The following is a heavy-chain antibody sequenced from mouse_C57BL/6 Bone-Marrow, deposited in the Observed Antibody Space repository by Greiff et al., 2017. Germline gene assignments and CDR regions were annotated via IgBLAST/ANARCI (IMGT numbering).Heavy chain of an antibody. CDR3: ARDTTVVAHWYFDV. J-gene: IGHJ1*03. Sequence: VQLQQPGAELVKPGASVKLSCKASGYTFTSYWMHWVKQRPGQGLEWIGMIHPNSGSTNYNEKFKSKATLTVDQASSTAYMQLSSLTSEDSAVYYCARDTTVVAHWYFDVWGTGTTVTVSS. CDR2: IHPNSGST. CDR1: GYTFTSYW. D-gene: IGHD1-1*01. V-gene: IGHV1-64*01.